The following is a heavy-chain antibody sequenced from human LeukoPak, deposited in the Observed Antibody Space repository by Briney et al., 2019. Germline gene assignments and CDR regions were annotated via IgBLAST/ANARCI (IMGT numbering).Heavy chain of an antibody. V-gene: IGHV3-15*01. CDR1: GFIGNDW. Sequence: GGSLRLSCAVSGFIGNDWMSWVRQAPGKGLEWVGRIKSKNDGGTIDYAAPVKGRFTISRDDSKNTLFLQMNSLKIGDTAVYYCTTDRFDWGQGTLVTVSS. CDR2: IKSKNDGGTI. J-gene: IGHJ4*02. CDR3: TTDRFD.